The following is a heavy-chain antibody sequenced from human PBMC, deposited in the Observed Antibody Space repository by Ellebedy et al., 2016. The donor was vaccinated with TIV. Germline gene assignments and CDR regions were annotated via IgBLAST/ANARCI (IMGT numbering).Heavy chain of an antibody. CDR2: IYPGDSDT. J-gene: IGHJ4*02. D-gene: IGHD6-6*01. CDR3: ATWGNSSSVGRGSH. CDR1: GYSFTSYW. Sequence: KVSXXGSGYSFTSYWIGWVRQLPGKGLEWMGIIYPGDSDTRYSPSFQGQVTISADKSISTAYLQWSSLKASDTAMYYCATWGNSSSVGRGSHWGQGTLVTVSS. V-gene: IGHV5-51*01.